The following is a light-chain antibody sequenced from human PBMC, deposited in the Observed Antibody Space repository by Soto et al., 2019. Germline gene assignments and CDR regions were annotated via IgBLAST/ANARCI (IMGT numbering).Light chain of an antibody. J-gene: IGLJ1*01. CDR2: EVT. V-gene: IGLV2-14*01. CDR3: SSYTTSSTRV. Sequence: QSALTQPASVSGSPGQSIAISCTGSSSDVGIYNYVSWYQQHPGKVPKLIIYEVTNRPSGVSNRFSGSKSGNTASLTISGLQAEDDADYYCSSYTTSSTRVFGTGTNVTVL. CDR1: SSDVGIYNY.